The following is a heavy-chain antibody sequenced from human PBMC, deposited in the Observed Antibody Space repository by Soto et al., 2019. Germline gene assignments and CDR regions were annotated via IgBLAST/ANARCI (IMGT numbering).Heavy chain of an antibody. D-gene: IGHD3-10*01. J-gene: IGHJ6*02. Sequence: ASVKVSCKASGYTYTSYGISWVRQAPGQGLEWMGWISAYNGNTNYAQKLQGRVTMTTDTSTSTAYMELRSPRSDDTAVYYCARERGILLWFGDPMRYYYGMDVWGQGTTVNVSS. CDR3: ARERGILLWFGDPMRYYYGMDV. CDR2: ISAYNGNT. CDR1: GYTYTSYG. V-gene: IGHV1-18*01.